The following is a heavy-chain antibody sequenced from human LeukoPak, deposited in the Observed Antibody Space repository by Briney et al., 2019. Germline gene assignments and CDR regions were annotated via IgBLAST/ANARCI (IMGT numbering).Heavy chain of an antibody. CDR3: ARGTIAAAGYYYFDY. Sequence: GGPLRLSCAASGFTFSSYWMSWVRQAPGKGLEWVANIKQDGSEKYYVDSVKGRFTISRDNAKNSLYLQMNSLRAEDTAVYYCARGTIAAAGYYYFDYWGQGTQVTVSS. D-gene: IGHD6-13*01. V-gene: IGHV3-7*04. J-gene: IGHJ4*02. CDR2: IKQDGSEK. CDR1: GFTFSSYW.